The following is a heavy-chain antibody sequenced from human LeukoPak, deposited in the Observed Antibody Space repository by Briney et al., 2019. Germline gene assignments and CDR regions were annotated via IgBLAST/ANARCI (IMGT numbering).Heavy chain of an antibody. CDR3: ARFPGGRDWGRGTYDY. J-gene: IGHJ4*02. CDR1: GYTFTSYG. CDR2: ISAYKGNT. V-gene: IGHV1-18*01. D-gene: IGHD1/OR15-1a*01. Sequence: EASVKVSCKASGYTFTSYGISWVRQAPGQGLEGMGWISAYKGNTNYAQKLQGRVTMTTDTSTSTAYMELRSLRSDATAVYYCARFPGGRDWGRGTYDYWGQGTLVTVSS.